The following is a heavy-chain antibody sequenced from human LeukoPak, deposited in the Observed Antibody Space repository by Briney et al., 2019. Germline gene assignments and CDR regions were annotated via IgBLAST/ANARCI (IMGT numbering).Heavy chain of an antibody. J-gene: IGHJ4*02. D-gene: IGHD3-22*01. CDR1: GFIFSTYA. Sequence: SGGSLRLSCAAAGFIFSTYAINWVRQAPGKGLEWVSAISGGGDYIYYAHSVKGRFTLSTANSKITLYLQMISLSAADTAVYYCAKKLLYYDRSGPSFDYWGQGTLVTVSA. CDR3: AKKLLYYDRSGPSFDY. CDR2: ISGGGDYI. V-gene: IGHV3-23*01.